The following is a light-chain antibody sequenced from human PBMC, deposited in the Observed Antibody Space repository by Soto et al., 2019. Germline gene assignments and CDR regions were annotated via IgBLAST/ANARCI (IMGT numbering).Light chain of an antibody. V-gene: IGKV3-20*01. CDR2: GAS. Sequence: EIVLTQSPGTLSLSPGERATLSCRASQSVSSSYLAWYQQKPGQAPRLLIYGASSRATGIPDRFDGSGSGTDFTLTISRLEPEDFAVYYCQQYGSSPPYTFGQGTNLVIK. J-gene: IGKJ2*01. CDR1: QSVSSSY. CDR3: QQYGSSPPYT.